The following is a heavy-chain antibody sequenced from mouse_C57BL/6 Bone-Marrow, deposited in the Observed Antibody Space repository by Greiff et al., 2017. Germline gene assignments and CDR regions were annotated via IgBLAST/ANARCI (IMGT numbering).Heavy chain of an antibody. CDR2: ISYDGSH. Sequence: VQLKESGPGLVKPSQSLSLTCSVTGYSITSGYYWNWIRQFPGNKLEWMGYISYDGSHNYNPSLKNRITITRDTSKNQFFMKLNSVTTEDTATYYFERGPSYVGNFDYWGQGTTLTVSS. V-gene: IGHV3-6*01. CDR1: GYSITSGYY. J-gene: IGHJ2*01. CDR3: ERGPSYVGNFDY. D-gene: IGHD1-1*02.